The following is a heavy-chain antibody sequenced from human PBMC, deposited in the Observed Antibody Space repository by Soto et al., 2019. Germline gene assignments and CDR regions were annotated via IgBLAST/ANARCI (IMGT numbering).Heavy chain of an antibody. J-gene: IGHJ4*02. Sequence: PGGSLRLSCAASGFTFSSYAMSWVRQAPGKGLEWVSSISGSGGSTYYADSVKGRFTISRDTSKNTLYLQMDSLRAEDTAVYYCAKGDFWSGLYHFDYWGQGTLDTVSS. D-gene: IGHD3-3*01. CDR1: GFTFSSYA. V-gene: IGHV3-23*01. CDR3: AKGDFWSGLYHFDY. CDR2: ISGSGGST.